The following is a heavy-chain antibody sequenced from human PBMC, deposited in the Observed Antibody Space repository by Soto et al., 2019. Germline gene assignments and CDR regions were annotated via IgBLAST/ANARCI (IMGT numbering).Heavy chain of an antibody. Sequence: QVQLVESGGGVVQPGRSLRLSCAASGFTFSSYGMHWVRQAPGKGLEWVAVISYDGSNKYYADSVKGRFTISRDNSKNTLYLKMNSLRAADTAVYYCAKEGPWLELDYWGQGTLVTVSS. J-gene: IGHJ4*02. CDR1: GFTFSSYG. D-gene: IGHD1-7*01. CDR2: ISYDGSNK. CDR3: AKEGPWLELDY. V-gene: IGHV3-30*18.